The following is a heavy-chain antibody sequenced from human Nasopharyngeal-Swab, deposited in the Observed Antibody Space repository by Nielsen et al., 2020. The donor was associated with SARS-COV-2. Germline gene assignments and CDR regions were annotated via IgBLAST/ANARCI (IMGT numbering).Heavy chain of an antibody. CDR2: IIPVLGIA. V-gene: IGHV1-69*04. J-gene: IGHJ6*02. CDR3: ARGNEGAAAGTGYYYYGMDV. D-gene: IGHD6-13*01. Sequence: SVKVSCKASGGTFSSYAISWVRQAPGQGLEWMGRIIPVLGIANYAQKFQGRVTITADKSTSTAYMELSSLRSEDTAVYYCARGNEGAAAGTGYYYYGMDVWGQGTTVTVSS. CDR1: GGTFSSYA.